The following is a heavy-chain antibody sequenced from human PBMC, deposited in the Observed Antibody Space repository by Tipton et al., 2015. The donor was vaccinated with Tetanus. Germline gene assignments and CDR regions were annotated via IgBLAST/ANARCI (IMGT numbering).Heavy chain of an antibody. V-gene: IGHV1-69*01. CDR2: IIPASGAT. Sequence: QSGAEVKKPGSSVKVSCKSSGGPFYKHGIDWVRQAPGQGLEWMGGIIPASGATNYAHKFQGRVTMTADASTTTVHMELSNLRSDDTAVYYCVGDRAAAGGSDYWGQGTLVTV. J-gene: IGHJ4*02. CDR1: GGPFYKHG. CDR3: VGDRAAAGGSDY. D-gene: IGHD6-25*01.